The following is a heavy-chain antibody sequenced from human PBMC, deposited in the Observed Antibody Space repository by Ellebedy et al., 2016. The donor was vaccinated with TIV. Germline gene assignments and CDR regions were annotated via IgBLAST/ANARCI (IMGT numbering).Heavy chain of an antibody. V-gene: IGHV1-46*01. D-gene: IGHD5-12*01. CDR2: INPSGGST. CDR3: ARGRGGYAREDYAQDY. Sequence: ASVKVSCKASGYTFTSYYMHWVRQAPGQGLEWMGIINPSGGSTSYAQKFQGRVTMTRDTSTSTVYMELSSLRSEDTAVYYCARGRGGYAREDYAQDYWGQGTLVTVSS. J-gene: IGHJ4*02. CDR1: GYTFTSYY.